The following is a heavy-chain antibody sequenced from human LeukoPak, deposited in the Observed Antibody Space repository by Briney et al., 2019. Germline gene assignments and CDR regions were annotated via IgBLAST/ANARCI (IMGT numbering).Heavy chain of an antibody. D-gene: IGHD3/OR15-3a*01. CDR3: ARQTGSGLFILP. J-gene: IGHJ4*02. CDR2: INQGGGET. CDR1: GFTFSSFY. Sequence: GGSLRLSCTASGFTFSSFYMSWVRQAPGKGLEWVANINQGGGETNYVDSVKGRFTISRDNAKKSLYLQMNSLRAEDTAVYYCARQTGSGLFILPGGQGTLVTVSS. V-gene: IGHV3-7*01.